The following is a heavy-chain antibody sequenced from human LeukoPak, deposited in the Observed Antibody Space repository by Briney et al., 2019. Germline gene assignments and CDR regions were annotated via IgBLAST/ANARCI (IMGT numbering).Heavy chain of an antibody. CDR3: AKDRRRAAAGPVGY. J-gene: IGHJ4*02. Sequence: PGRSLRLSCAASGFTFSSYGMHWVRQAPGKGLEWVAVICYDGSNKYYADSVKGRFTISRDTSKNTLYLQMDSLRAEDPAVSYCAKDRRRAAAGPVGYWGQGTLVTVSS. V-gene: IGHV3-33*06. D-gene: IGHD6-13*01. CDR2: ICYDGSNK. CDR1: GFTFSSYG.